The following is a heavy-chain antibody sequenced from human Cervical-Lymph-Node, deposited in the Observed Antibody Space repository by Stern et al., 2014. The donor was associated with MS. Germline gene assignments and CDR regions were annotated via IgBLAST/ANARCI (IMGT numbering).Heavy chain of an antibody. J-gene: IGHJ1*01. D-gene: IGHD3-22*01. CDR1: GGSISSDPYS. V-gene: IGHV4-30-2*01. CDR3: ARGRSSGRFPPGYFQH. Sequence: QLQLQESGSGLVKPLETLSLTCAVSGGSISSDPYSWSWIRQPPGKGLEWIGYINHSGSTSYNPSLKSRVTISADRSKNQLSLRLNSVTAADTAVYYCARGRSSGRFPPGYFQHWGQGTLVTVSS. CDR2: INHSGST.